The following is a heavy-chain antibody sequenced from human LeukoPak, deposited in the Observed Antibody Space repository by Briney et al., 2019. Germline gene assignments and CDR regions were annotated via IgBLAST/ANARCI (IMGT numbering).Heavy chain of an antibody. D-gene: IGHD4-17*01. CDR2: ISYDGSNK. CDR3: AKLSTVTTTGAFDI. Sequence: PGGSLRLSCAASGFTFSSYAMHWVRQAPGKGLEWVAVISYDGSNKYYADSVKGRFTISRDNSKNTLYLQMNSLRAEDTAVYYCAKLSTVTTTGAFDIWGQGTMVTVSS. CDR1: GFTFSSYA. J-gene: IGHJ3*02. V-gene: IGHV3-30*18.